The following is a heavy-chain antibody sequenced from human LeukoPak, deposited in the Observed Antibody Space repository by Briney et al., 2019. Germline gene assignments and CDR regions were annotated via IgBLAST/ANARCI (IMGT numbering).Heavy chain of an antibody. CDR2: ISYDGSNK. CDR1: GFTFSSSA. J-gene: IGHJ4*02. CDR3: ARAAANYDFWSGYYDY. D-gene: IGHD3-3*01. V-gene: IGHV3-30*04. Sequence: PGRSLRLSCAASGFTFSSSAMHWVRQAPGKGLEWVAVISYDGSNKYYADSVKGRFTISRDNSKNTLYLQMNSLRAEDTAVYYCARAAANYDFWSGYYDYWGQGTLVTVSS.